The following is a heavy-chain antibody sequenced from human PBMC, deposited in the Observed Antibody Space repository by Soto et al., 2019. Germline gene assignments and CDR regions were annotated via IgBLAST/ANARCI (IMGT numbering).Heavy chain of an antibody. CDR2: INPNSGDT. Sequence: ASVKVSCKASVFSVDTTYCIHWLRLSPGQGLEWMGSINPNSGDTNYAQNFQGRVTMTRDTSISTAYMEVSSLTSDDTAVYYCGSTRRGSSPDVRHWDHATVVTVSS. CDR1: VFSVDTTYC. V-gene: IGHV1-2*02. J-gene: IGHJ4*01. CDR3: GSTRRGSSPDVRH. D-gene: IGHD3-10*01.